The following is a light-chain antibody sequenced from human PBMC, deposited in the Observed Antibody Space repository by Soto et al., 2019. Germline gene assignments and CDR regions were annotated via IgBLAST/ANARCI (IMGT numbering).Light chain of an antibody. CDR1: QGISTY. Sequence: IQMTQSPSSLSASVGDRVTITCRASQGISTYLKWYQQKPGKAPKLLIYDASSLESGVPSRFSGSGSGTEFTLTISSLQSEDFAVYYCKQYNNWPRTFGQGTKVDIK. CDR3: KQYNNWPRT. CDR2: DAS. V-gene: IGKV1D-13*01. J-gene: IGKJ1*01.